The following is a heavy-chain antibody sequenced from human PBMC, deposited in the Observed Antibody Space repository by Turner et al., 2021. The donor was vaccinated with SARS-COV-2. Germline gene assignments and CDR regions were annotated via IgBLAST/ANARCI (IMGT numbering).Heavy chain of an antibody. CDR2: ISSSSSYI. CDR3: ARQGDYYDSSGYYPDAFDI. Sequence: EVQLVESGGGLVKPGGSLRLSCAAAGFTCSSYTMDWVRQSPGKGLEWVSSISSSSSYIYYADSVKGRFTISRDNAKNSLYLQMISLRAEDTAVFYCARQGDYYDSSGYYPDAFDILGQGTMVTVSS. CDR1: GFTCSSYT. D-gene: IGHD3-22*01. J-gene: IGHJ3*02. V-gene: IGHV3-21*01.